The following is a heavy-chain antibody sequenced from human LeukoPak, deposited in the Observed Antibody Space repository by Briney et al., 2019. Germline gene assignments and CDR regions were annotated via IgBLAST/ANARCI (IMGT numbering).Heavy chain of an antibody. V-gene: IGHV3-48*01. J-gene: IGHJ4*02. CDR2: ISSSSSTI. CDR3: ARGVRGVIIPYDY. CDR1: GLTFSSYS. D-gene: IGHD3-10*01. Sequence: GGSLRLSCAASGLTFSSYSMNWVRQAPGKGLELVSYISSSSSTIYYADSVQGRFTISRDNAKNSLYLQMTSLRAQHTAVYYCARGVRGVIIPYDYWGQGTLVTVSS.